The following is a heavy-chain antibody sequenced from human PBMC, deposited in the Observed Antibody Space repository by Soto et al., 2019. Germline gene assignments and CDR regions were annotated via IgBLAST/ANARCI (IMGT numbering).Heavy chain of an antibody. CDR2: IYYSGST. CDR1: GGSISSSSYY. J-gene: IGHJ4*02. CDR3: ARRSSGWYVYFDY. V-gene: IGHV4-39*01. Sequence: SETLSLTCTVSGGSISSSSYYWGWIRQPPGKGLEWIGSIYYSGSTYYNPSLKSRVTISVDTSKNQFSLKLSSVTAADTAVYYCARRSSGWYVYFDYWGQGTLVTVSS. D-gene: IGHD6-19*01.